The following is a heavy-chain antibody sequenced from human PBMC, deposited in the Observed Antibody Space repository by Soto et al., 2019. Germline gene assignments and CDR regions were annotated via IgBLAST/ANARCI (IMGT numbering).Heavy chain of an antibody. V-gene: IGHV4-61*01. J-gene: IGHJ4*02. D-gene: IGHD3-22*01. CDR3: ARSMYYYDSSGYSKEYYFDY. Sequence: SETLSLTCTVSGGAVSSGTYYWSWIRRPPGKGLEWIGYIYYSGTTNYNPSLKSRVTISVDTSKNQFSLKLNSVTAADTAVYYCARSMYYYDSSGYSKEYYFDYWGTGTLVTVSS. CDR2: IYYSGTT. CDR1: GGAVSSGTYY.